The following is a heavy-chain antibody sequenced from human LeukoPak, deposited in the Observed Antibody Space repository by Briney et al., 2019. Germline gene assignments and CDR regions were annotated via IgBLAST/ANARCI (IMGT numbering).Heavy chain of an antibody. D-gene: IGHD4-17*01. J-gene: IGHJ4*02. CDR1: GYSFNSFW. Sequence: GESLKISCRGSGYSFNSFWIGWVRQIPGKGLEWMGIIYPGDSETRYSPSFQGQVAISADKSISTAYLQWSSLKASDSAMYYCARLRTYGDYVLNYWGQGTLVTVSS. V-gene: IGHV5-51*01. CDR2: IYPGDSET. CDR3: ARLRTYGDYVLNY.